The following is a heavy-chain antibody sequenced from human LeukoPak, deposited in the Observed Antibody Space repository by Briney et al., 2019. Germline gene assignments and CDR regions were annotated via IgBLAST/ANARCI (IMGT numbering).Heavy chain of an antibody. D-gene: IGHD6-19*01. CDR3: VRAPPGTGWLIDH. J-gene: IGHJ4*02. V-gene: IGHV3-13*04. CDR2: INTAAGT. Sequence: QPGGSLRPSCAASGFAFSNYDMLWVRQATGKGLEWVSAINTAAGTYYPDSVKGRFTISRENTKSSLYLQMNSLRVGDTAVYYCVRAPPGTGWLIDHWGQGTLVAVSS. CDR1: GFAFSNYD.